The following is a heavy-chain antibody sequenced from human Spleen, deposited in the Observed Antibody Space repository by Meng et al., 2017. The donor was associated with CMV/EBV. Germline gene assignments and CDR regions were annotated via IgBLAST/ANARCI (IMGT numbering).Heavy chain of an antibody. CDR1: GYTFSGYY. CDR3: ARDPGNWNFDS. Sequence: ASVKVSCKASGYTFSGYYIHWVRQAPGQGLEWLGSINPKSGDTNFAQKSQGRLTMTRDTSIRTVYLGLNRLRSDDTAFYYCARDPGNWNFDSWGQGTLVTVSS. V-gene: IGHV1-2*02. D-gene: IGHD1-1*01. CDR2: INPKSGDT. J-gene: IGHJ5*01.